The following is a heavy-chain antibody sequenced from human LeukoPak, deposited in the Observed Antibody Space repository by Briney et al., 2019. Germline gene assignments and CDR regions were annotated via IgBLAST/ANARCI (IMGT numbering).Heavy chain of an antibody. CDR3: ARSDADMAA. D-gene: IGHD2-15*01. CDR2: ISNDGSNK. CDR1: GFTFSNYW. J-gene: IGHJ5*02. Sequence: GGSLRLSCAASGFTFSNYWMHWVRQAPGKGLEWVAVISNDGSNKLYGDSVKGRFTISRDNSKNTLYLQMNSLRAEDTAVYYCARSDADMAAWGQGTLVTVSS. V-gene: IGHV3-30*03.